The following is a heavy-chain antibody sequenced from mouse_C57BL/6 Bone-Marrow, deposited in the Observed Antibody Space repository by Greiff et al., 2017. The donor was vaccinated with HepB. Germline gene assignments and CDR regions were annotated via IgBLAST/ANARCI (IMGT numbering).Heavy chain of an antibody. Sequence: VQLQQSGAELARPGASVKLFCKASGYSFPSFGIRWVKQRTGQGFAWVGEIYPRSGNIYYNEKFTGKSTLTADKSSSTAYMELRSLTSEDSAVYFCASDLLLRWGAMDYWGQGTSVTVSS. V-gene: IGHV1-81*01. D-gene: IGHD1-1*01. CDR1: GYSFPSFG. CDR2: IYPRSGNI. CDR3: ASDLLLRWGAMDY. J-gene: IGHJ4*01.